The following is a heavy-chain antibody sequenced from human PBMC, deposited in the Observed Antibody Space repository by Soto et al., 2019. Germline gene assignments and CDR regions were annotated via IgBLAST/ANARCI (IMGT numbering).Heavy chain of an antibody. CDR1: GFTFSSYA. CDR3: AKDRISSPYGMDV. J-gene: IGHJ6*02. V-gene: IGHV3-23*01. Sequence: GGSLRLSCAASGFTFSSYAMCWVRQAPGKGLEWVSSISGSGDSTYYADSVKGRFTISRDNSKNTLYLQMNSLRAEDTAVYYCAKDRISSPYGMDVWGLGATVTVSS. CDR2: ISGSGDST.